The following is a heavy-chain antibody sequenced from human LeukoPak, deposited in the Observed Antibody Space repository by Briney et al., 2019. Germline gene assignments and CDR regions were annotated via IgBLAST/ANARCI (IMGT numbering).Heavy chain of an antibody. V-gene: IGHV1-8*03. D-gene: IGHD2-15*01. CDR3: VRTPRDSNLDY. CDR1: GYTFTSYD. J-gene: IGHJ4*02. CDR2: MNPNSGNT. Sequence: GASVKVSCKASGYTFTSYDIKWVRQATGQGLEWMGWMNPNSGNTGYAQKFQGRVTITRNTSISTAYMELSSLRSEDTAVYYCVRTPRDSNLDYWGQGTLVIVSS.